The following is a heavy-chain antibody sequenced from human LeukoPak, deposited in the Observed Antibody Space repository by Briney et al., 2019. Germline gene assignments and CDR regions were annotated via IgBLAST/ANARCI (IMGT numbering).Heavy chain of an antibody. V-gene: IGHV3-30*04. D-gene: IGHD2-15*01. CDR3: ARDRGRLQDYYYYMDV. CDR1: GFTFSSYA. Sequence: GGSLRLSCAASGFTFSSYAMHWVRQAPGKGLEWVAVISYDGSNKYYADSVKGRFTTSRDNSKNTLYLQMNSLRAEDTAVYYCARDRGRLQDYYYYMDVWGKGTTVTVSS. CDR2: ISYDGSNK. J-gene: IGHJ6*03.